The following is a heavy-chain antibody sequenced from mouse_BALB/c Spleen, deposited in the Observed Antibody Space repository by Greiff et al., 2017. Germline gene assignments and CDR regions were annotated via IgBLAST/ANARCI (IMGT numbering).Heavy chain of an antibody. Sequence: VMLVESGPDLVAPSQSLSITCTVSGFSLTSYGVHWVRQPPGKGLEWLVVIWSDGSTTYNSALKSRLSISKDNSKSQVFLKMNSLQTDDTAMYYCARQRTMTFYAMDYWGQGTSVTVSS. CDR3: ARQRTMTFYAMDY. J-gene: IGHJ4*01. CDR1: GFSLTSYG. CDR2: IWSDGST. D-gene: IGHD2-4*01. V-gene: IGHV2-6-2*01.